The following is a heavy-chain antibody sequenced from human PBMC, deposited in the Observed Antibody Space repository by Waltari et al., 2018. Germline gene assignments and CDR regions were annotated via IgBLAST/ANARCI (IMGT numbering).Heavy chain of an antibody. CDR1: GGSFSGYY. J-gene: IGHJ6*02. V-gene: IGHV4-34*01. CDR2: INPRGST. CDR3: ARGHLAVAGLDYYYGMDV. D-gene: IGHD6-19*01. Sequence: QVQLQQWGAGLLKPSETLSLTCAVYGGSFSGYYWSWIRQPPGKGLEWIGEINPRGSTNYNPSLKSGVTISVDTSKNQFSLKLSSLTAADTAVYYCARGHLAVAGLDYYYGMDVWGQGTTVTVSS.